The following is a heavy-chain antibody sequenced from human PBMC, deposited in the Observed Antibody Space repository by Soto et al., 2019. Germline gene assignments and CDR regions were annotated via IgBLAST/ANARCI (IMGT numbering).Heavy chain of an antibody. J-gene: IGHJ4*02. CDR3: AREAGSGDYFDY. V-gene: IGHV4-31*03. D-gene: IGHD1-26*01. CDR1: GGSISSTGYF. CDR2: IFCSGST. Sequence: QVQLQESGPGLVKPSQTLSLTCTVSGGSISSTGYFWTWIRQHPGKGLEWIGYIFCSGSTFHNPSLKSRVTISVDTSKNQFSLELSSVTAADTAVYYCAREAGSGDYFDYWGQGTLVTVSS.